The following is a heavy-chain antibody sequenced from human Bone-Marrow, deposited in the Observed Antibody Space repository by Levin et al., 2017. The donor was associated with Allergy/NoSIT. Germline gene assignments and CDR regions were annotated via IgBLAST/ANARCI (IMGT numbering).Heavy chain of an antibody. Sequence: KPSETLSLTCSVSGGDVIDYYWSWIRQPPGKGLDWIAYISYTGITSYNPSLKSRVSISVDTSKSQFSLKLSSVTAADTAVYYCARGYFYDNSAYPDVFDIWGHGTMVTVSS. CDR3: ARGYFYDNSAYPDVFDI. CDR1: GGDVIDYY. D-gene: IGHD3-22*01. J-gene: IGHJ3*02. V-gene: IGHV4-59*02. CDR2: ISYTGIT.